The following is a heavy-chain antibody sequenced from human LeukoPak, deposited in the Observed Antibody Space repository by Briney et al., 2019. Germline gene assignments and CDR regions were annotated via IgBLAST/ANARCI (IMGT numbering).Heavy chain of an antibody. Sequence: GGSLRLSCAASGFTVSSNYMSWVRQAPGKGLEWVSVIYSGGSTYYADSVKGRFTISRDNSKNTLYLQMNSLRAEDTAVYYCAKDGVGAFREFEYWGQGTLVTVSS. CDR3: AKDGVGAFREFEY. CDR1: GFTVSSNY. D-gene: IGHD1-26*01. V-gene: IGHV3-66*01. J-gene: IGHJ4*02. CDR2: IYSGGST.